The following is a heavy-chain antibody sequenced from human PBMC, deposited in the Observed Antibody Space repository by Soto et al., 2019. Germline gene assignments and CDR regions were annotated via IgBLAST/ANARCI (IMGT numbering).Heavy chain of an antibody. CDR1: GFPFSTYA. CDR3: ATMTAFDY. J-gene: IGHJ4*02. Sequence: GGSLRLSCSASGFPFSTYAMSWVRQAPGKGLEWVSTISGSDDNTNYAGSVKGRFTISRDNSKNTLYLRMNSLRAEDTAIYYCATMTAFDYWGQGTLVTVSS. D-gene: IGHD2-21*02. CDR2: ISGSDDNT. V-gene: IGHV3-23*01.